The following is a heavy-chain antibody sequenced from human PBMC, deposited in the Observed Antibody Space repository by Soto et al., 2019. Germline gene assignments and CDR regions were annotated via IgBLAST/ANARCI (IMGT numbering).Heavy chain of an antibody. D-gene: IGHD4-17*01. CDR1: GFTFNHYA. Sequence: VQLLESGGGLVQPGGSLRLACTASGFTFNHYAMSWVRQAPGKGLEWVSAVSGRGGSTKYADSVKGRFIISRDNSNSTLYLQMDSRRGEDTAVYYWAKDSTVTTSLYFYYYGVDVWGQGTTVPVSS. CDR3: AKDSTVTTSLYFYYYGVDV. V-gene: IGHV3-23*01. J-gene: IGHJ6*01. CDR2: VSGRGGST.